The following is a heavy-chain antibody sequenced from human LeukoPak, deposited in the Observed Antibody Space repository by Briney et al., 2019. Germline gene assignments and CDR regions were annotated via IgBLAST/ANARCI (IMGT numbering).Heavy chain of an antibody. J-gene: IGHJ4*02. CDR1: GGSVGSGSYY. Sequence: PSETLSLTCTVSGGSVGSGSYYWSWIRQPPGKGLEWIGYIYYSGSTNYNPSLKSRVTISVDTSKNQFSLKLSSVTAADTAVYYCARVGYQLLYDYWGQGTLVTVSS. D-gene: IGHD2-2*02. CDR3: ARVGYQLLYDY. V-gene: IGHV4-61*01. CDR2: IYYSGST.